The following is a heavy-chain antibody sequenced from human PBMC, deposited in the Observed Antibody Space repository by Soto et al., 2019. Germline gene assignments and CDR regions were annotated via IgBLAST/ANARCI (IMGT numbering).Heavy chain of an antibody. J-gene: IGHJ5*02. V-gene: IGHV1-69*01. CDR1: GGTFSTSA. Sequence: QLQQVQSGTEVKEPGSAVKVSCKASGGTFSTSAFVWVRQVPGQGLEWLGGIIPIFTRTNFAQKFQGRVTFSADESPRTTYVELRSLTSEDTAIYYCARDVVRSTAGVSWGQGTLVSFS. CDR3: ARDVVRSTAGVS. CDR2: IIPIFTRT. D-gene: IGHD2-15*01.